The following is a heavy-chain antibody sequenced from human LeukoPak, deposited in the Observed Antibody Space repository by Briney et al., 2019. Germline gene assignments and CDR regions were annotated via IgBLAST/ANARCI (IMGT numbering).Heavy chain of an antibody. CDR1: GFTFSSYG. CDR2: ISTSSSYI. CDR3: ARGADGVSSNSRGWFDP. D-gene: IGHD2-15*01. Sequence: GGTLRLSCAASGFTFSSYGMSWVRQAPGKGLEWVSSISTSSSYIYYADSVKGRFTVSRDNARNSLYLQMNTLRAEDTAVYSCARGADGVSSNSRGWFDPWGQGTLVTVSS. J-gene: IGHJ5*02. V-gene: IGHV3-21*01.